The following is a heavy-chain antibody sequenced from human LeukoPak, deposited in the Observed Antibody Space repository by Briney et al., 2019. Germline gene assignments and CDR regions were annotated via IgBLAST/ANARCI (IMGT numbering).Heavy chain of an antibody. CDR2: IRSKRNNYAT. Sequence: GGSLKLSCAASGFTFSGSIMHWVRQAAGKGLEWVGRIRSKRNNYATAYAASVKGRFTISRDDSKNTAYLHMDSLETEDTALYYCSRLEDSSPIEVALDIWGQGTVVTVSS. D-gene: IGHD6-13*01. CDR1: GFTFSGSI. CDR3: SRLEDSSPIEVALDI. V-gene: IGHV3-73*01. J-gene: IGHJ3*02.